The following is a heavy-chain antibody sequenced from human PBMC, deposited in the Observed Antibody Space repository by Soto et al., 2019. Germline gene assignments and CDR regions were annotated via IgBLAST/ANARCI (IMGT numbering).Heavy chain of an antibody. D-gene: IGHD2-8*02. Sequence: QVQLVQSGAEVKKPGSSVKVSCKASGGTFSRYTFTWVRQAPGQGLEWMGRIIPILDIPNYAQNFQGRLTITPAKSTSSAYMELSSLASDDTAVYYCASHFTGVLVLGTSPPGGDNYGWDVWGQGTTVTVSS. CDR3: ASHFTGVLVLGTSPPGGDNYGWDV. CDR1: GGTFSRYT. J-gene: IGHJ6*02. CDR2: IIPILDIP. V-gene: IGHV1-69*02.